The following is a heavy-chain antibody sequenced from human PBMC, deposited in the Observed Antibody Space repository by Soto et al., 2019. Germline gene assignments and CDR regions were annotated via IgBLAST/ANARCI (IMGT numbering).Heavy chain of an antibody. Sequence: QVQLVQSGAGVKKPGASVKVSCKASGYTFTSYYMHWVRQAPGQGLEWMGIINPSGGSTSYAQKFQGRVTMTRDTSTSTVYMELSSLRSEDTAVYYCARVSTALSTTVTTHYFDYWGQGTLVTVSS. CDR1: GYTFTSYY. V-gene: IGHV1-46*03. CDR2: INPSGGST. J-gene: IGHJ4*02. D-gene: IGHD4-17*01. CDR3: ARVSTALSTTVTTHYFDY.